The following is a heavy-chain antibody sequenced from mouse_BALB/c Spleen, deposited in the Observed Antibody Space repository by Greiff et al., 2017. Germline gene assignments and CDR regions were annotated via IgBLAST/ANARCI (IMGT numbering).Heavy chain of an antibody. CDR1: GYTFTSYY. D-gene: IGHD2-3*01. CDR2: INPSNGGT. CDR3: AREGYDDGYAMDY. J-gene: IGHJ4*01. Sequence: QVQLQQSGAELVKPGASVKLSCKASGYTFTSYYMYWVKQRPGQGLEWIGEINPSNGGTNFNEKFKSKATLTVDKSSSTAYMQLSSLTSEDSAVYYCAREGYDDGYAMDYWGQGTSVTVSS. V-gene: IGHV1S81*02.